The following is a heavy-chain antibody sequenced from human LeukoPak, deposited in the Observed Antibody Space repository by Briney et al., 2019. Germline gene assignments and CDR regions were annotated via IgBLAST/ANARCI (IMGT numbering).Heavy chain of an antibody. Sequence: KPGGSLRLSCAASGFTFSDYYMSWIRQAPGKGLEWVSYISSSTRTIYYADSVKGRFTISRDNAKNSLYLQMNNLRDEDTAVYYCARDWPRDGYHEIFEYWGQGTLVTVSS. D-gene: IGHD5-24*01. CDR1: GFTFSDYY. J-gene: IGHJ4*02. CDR2: ISSSTRTI. CDR3: ARDWPRDGYHEIFEY. V-gene: IGHV3-11*04.